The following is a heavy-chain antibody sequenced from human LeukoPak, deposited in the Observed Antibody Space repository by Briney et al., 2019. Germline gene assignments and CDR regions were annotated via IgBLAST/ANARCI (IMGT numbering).Heavy chain of an antibody. Sequence: GGSLRLSCAASGFTFSSYGMHWVRQAPGKGLEWVAFIRYDGSNEYYADSVKGRFTISRDNSKNTLYLQMNSPRAEDTAVYYCAKGTRGYCSSTSCLVPFDYWGQGTLVTVSS. CDR3: AKGTRGYCSSTSCLVPFDY. CDR1: GFTFSSYG. D-gene: IGHD2-2*01. CDR2: IRYDGSNE. V-gene: IGHV3-30*02. J-gene: IGHJ4*02.